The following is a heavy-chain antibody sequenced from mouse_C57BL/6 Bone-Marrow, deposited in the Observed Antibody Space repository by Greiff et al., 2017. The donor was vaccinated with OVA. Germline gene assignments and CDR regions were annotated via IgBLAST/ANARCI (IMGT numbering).Heavy chain of an antibody. CDR2: IDPSDSYT. CDR1: GYTFTSYW. D-gene: IGHD1-1*01. V-gene: IGHV1-59*01. J-gene: IGHJ1*03. Sequence: QVQLQQPGAELVRPGTSVKLSCKASGYTFTSYWMHWVKQRPGQGLEWIGVIDPSDSYTNYNQKFKGKATLTVDTSSSTAYMQLSSLTSEDSAVYYCARDYGSRSYWDFDVWGTGTTVTVSS. CDR3: ARDYGSRSYWDFDV.